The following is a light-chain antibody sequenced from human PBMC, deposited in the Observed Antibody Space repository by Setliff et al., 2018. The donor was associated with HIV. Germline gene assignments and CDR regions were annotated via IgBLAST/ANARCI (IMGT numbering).Light chain of an antibody. CDR3: SSYTTSSTVV. Sequence: ALAQPASVSGSPGQSITLSCTGTSSDVGSYNLVSWYQHHPGKAPKLMIYEVSKRPSGVSNRFSGSKSGNTASLTISGLQAEDEADYYCSSYTTSSTVVFGGGTKVTVL. V-gene: IGLV2-14*02. CDR1: SSDVGSYNL. CDR2: EVS. J-gene: IGLJ2*01.